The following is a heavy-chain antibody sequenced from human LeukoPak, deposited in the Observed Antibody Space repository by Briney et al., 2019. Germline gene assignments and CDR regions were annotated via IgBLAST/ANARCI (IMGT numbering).Heavy chain of an antibody. J-gene: IGHJ4*02. CDR2: ISSSSSYI. CDR1: GFTFSSYS. D-gene: IGHD1-26*01. V-gene: IGHV3-21*01. CDR3: ARDNGGSYYRYFDY. Sequence: PGVSLRLSCTASGFTFSSYSMNWVRQAPGKGLEWVSSISSSSSYIYYADSVKGRFTISRDNAKNSMYLQMNSLRAEDRAVYYCARDNGGSYYRYFDYWNQGTLVTVSS.